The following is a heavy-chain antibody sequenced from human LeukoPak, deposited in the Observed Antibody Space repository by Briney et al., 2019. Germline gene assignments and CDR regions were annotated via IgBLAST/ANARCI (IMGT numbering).Heavy chain of an antibody. CDR1: GYTLSNYA. D-gene: IGHD5-24*01. J-gene: IGHJ4*02. Sequence: ASVKVSCKASGYTLSNYAMNWVRQAPGQGLEWMGWINTNTGNPTYAQGFTGRFVFSLDTSVSTAYLQISSLKAEDTAVYYCVTRDGVSDGFFNFDYWGQGTLVTVSS. CDR2: INTNTGNP. CDR3: VTRDGVSDGFFNFDY. V-gene: IGHV7-4-1*02.